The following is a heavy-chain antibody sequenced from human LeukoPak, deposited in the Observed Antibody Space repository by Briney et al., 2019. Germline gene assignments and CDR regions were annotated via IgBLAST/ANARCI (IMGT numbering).Heavy chain of an antibody. CDR1: GGSISSGDYY. CDR2: INHSGST. V-gene: IGHV4-61*08. D-gene: IGHD2-2*01. Sequence: PSQTLSLTCTVSGGSISSGDYYWSWIRQPPGKGLEWIGEINHSGSTNYNPSLKSRVTISVDTSKNQFSLKLSSVTAADTAVYYCARARVPAATLDYWGQGTLVTVSS. CDR3: ARARVPAATLDY. J-gene: IGHJ4*02.